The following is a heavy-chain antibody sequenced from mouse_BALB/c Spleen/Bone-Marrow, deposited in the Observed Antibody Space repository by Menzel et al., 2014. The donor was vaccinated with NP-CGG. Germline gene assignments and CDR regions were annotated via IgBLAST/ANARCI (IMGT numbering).Heavy chain of an antibody. V-gene: IGHV5-4*02. J-gene: IGHJ2*01. CDR3: ARDRAAHYYGSSFYFDY. Sequence: EVMLVESGGGLVKPGGSLKLSCAASGFTFSDYYMYWVRRTPEKRLEWVATISDGGSYTYYPDSVKGRFTISRDNAKNNLYLQMSSLKSEDTAMYYCARDRAAHYYGSSFYFDYWGQGTTLTVSS. D-gene: IGHD1-1*01. CDR2: ISDGGSYT. CDR1: GFTFSDYY.